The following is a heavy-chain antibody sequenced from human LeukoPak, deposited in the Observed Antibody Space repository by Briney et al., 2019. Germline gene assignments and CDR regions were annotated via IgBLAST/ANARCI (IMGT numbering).Heavy chain of an antibody. D-gene: IGHD3-22*01. J-gene: IGHJ4*02. Sequence: GGSLRLSCAASGFTFINYAVHWVRQAPGKGLEWVAVISHDGINKYYADSVEGRFTISRDNSKSTLYLQMNSLRPEDTAVYYCAKIGSHTNDYYYPSSFDYWGQGTLVTVSS. CDR1: GFTFINYA. V-gene: IGHV3-30*04. CDR3: AKIGSHTNDYYYPSSFDY. CDR2: ISHDGINK.